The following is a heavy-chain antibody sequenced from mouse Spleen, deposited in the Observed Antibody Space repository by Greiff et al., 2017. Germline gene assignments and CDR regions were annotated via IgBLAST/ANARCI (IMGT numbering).Heavy chain of an antibody. Sequence: VKLVESGPELVKPGASVKLSCKASGYTFTSYDINWVKQRPGQGLEWIGWIYPRDGSTKYNEKFKGKATLTVDTSSSTAYMELHSLTSEDSAVYFCARDSWYFDVWGAGTTVTVSS. CDR1: GYTFTSYD. CDR3: ARDSWYFDV. CDR2: IYPRDGST. J-gene: IGHJ1*01. V-gene: IGHV1-85*01.